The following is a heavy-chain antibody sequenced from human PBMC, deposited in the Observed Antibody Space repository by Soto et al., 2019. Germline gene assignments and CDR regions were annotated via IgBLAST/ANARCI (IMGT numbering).Heavy chain of an antibody. CDR2: IYDGGTT. V-gene: IGHV4-30-2*05. CDR1: GGSISSGGYS. J-gene: IGHJ4*02. D-gene: IGHD7-27*01. Sequence: SETLSLTCAVSGGSISSGGYSWSWIRQPPGKGLERIGHIYDGGTTYSSPSLKGRVTISADTSETQFSLKLSSVSAADTAVYYCARGPSGDKIDYWGQGTLVTVSS. CDR3: ARGPSGDKIDY.